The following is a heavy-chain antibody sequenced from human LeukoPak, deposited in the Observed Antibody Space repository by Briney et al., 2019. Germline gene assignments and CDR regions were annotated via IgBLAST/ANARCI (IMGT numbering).Heavy chain of an antibody. D-gene: IGHD4-23*01. Sequence: GESLKISCKASGFTFTYSWIAWVRQMPGKCLEWMGIIYPGDSDTRDSPSFQGQVSISADTSISTAYLQWSSLKASDTAIYYCAKRDYGGNSGGIDSWGQGPLVTVSS. CDR1: GFTFTYSW. J-gene: IGHJ4*02. CDR2: IYPGDSDT. V-gene: IGHV5-51*01. CDR3: AKRDYGGNSGGIDS.